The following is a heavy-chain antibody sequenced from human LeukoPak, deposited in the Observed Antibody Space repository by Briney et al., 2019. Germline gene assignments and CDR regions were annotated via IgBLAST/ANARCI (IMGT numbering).Heavy chain of an antibody. Sequence: ASVTVSCKASGYTFTSYGISWVRQAPGQGLEWMGWISAYNGNTNYAQKLQGRVTMTTDTSTSTAYMELRSLRSEDTAVYYCVRSSEGGYYYDSRGYYAVILDAFDIWGQGTMVAVSS. D-gene: IGHD3-22*01. CDR1: GYTFTSYG. V-gene: IGHV1-18*01. J-gene: IGHJ3*02. CDR3: VRSSEGGYYYDSRGYYAVILDAFDI. CDR2: ISAYNGNT.